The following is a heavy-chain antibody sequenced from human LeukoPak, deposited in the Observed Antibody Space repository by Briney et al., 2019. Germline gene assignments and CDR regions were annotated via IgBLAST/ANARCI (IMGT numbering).Heavy chain of an antibody. J-gene: IGHJ4*02. V-gene: IGHV3-23*01. Sequence: GGSLRLSCAASGFTFSSYSMNWVRQAPGKGLEWVSAISGSGGSTYYADSVKGRFTISRDNSKNTLYLQMNSLRAEDTAVYYCAKDRGDYDFWSGFLLWGQGTLVTVSS. CDR2: ISGSGGST. D-gene: IGHD3-3*01. CDR1: GFTFSSYS. CDR3: AKDRGDYDFWSGFLL.